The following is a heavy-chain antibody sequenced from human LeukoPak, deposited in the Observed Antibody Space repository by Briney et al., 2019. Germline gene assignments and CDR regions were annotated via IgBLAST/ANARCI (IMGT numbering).Heavy chain of an antibody. CDR3: AKDLGKYSSSSLFDY. Sequence: GGSPRLSCAASGFTFSSYSMNWVRQAPGKGLEWVSSISSSSSYIYYADSVKGRFTISRDNSKNTLYLQMNSLRAEDTAVYYCAKDLGKYSSSSLFDYWGQGTLVTVSS. CDR1: GFTFSSYS. J-gene: IGHJ4*02. D-gene: IGHD6-6*01. V-gene: IGHV3-21*01. CDR2: ISSSSSYI.